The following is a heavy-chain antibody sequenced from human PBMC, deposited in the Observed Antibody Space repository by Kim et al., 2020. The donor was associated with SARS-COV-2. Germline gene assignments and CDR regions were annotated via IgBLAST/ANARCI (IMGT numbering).Heavy chain of an antibody. J-gene: IGHJ3*02. CDR3: ARVNWASFHTFDI. Sequence: ASVKVSCKVSGYTLSDYYMNWVRQAPGQGPEWMGWIDPKRGDTKYAQKFQGRVTLTSDTSINTAYMELTRLRLDDTAMYYCARVNWASFHTFDIWGQGTMVTVSS. D-gene: IGHD7-27*01. CDR1: GYTLSDYY. CDR2: IDPKRGDT. V-gene: IGHV1-2*02.